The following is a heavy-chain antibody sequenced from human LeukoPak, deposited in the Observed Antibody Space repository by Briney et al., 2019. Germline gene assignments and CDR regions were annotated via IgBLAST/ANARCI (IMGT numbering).Heavy chain of an antibody. CDR1: GFTFSSYA. D-gene: IGHD5-24*01. J-gene: IGHJ4*02. Sequence: PGGSLRLSCAASGFTFSSYAMSWVRQAPGKWLEWVSAISGSGGSTYYADSVKGRFTISRDNSKNTLYLQMNSLRAEDTAVYYCAKGGLHNPQGFDYWGQGTLVTVSS. CDR3: AKGGLHNPQGFDY. V-gene: IGHV3-23*01. CDR2: ISGSGGST.